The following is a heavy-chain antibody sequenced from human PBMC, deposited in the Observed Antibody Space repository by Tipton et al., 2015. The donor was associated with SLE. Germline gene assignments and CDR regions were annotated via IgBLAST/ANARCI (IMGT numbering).Heavy chain of an antibody. J-gene: IGHJ3*02. Sequence: VQLVQSGAEVKKPGESLEISCKGSGYSFSRYWIGWVRQMPGKGLEWMGIIYPGDSDARYSPSFQGQVTISADKSISTAYLHWRSLKASDTAMYYCVRPLTPGLPDAFDIWGQGTMVTVSS. CDR1: GYSFSRYW. V-gene: IGHV5-51*03. CDR2: IYPGDSDA. D-gene: IGHD3-16*01. CDR3: VRPLTPGLPDAFDI.